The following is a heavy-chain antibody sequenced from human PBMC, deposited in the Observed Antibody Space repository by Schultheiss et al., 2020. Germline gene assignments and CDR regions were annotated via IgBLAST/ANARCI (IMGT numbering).Heavy chain of an antibody. CDR3: ARASIVGATTGFDY. Sequence: GSLRLSCTVSGGSISSYYWSWIRQPAGKGLEWIGRIYTSGSTNYNPSLKSRVTMSVDTSKNQFSLKLSSVTAADTAVYYCARASIVGATTGFDYWGQGTLVTVSS. CDR1: GGSISSYY. CDR2: IYTSGST. D-gene: IGHD1-26*01. J-gene: IGHJ4*02. V-gene: IGHV4-4*07.